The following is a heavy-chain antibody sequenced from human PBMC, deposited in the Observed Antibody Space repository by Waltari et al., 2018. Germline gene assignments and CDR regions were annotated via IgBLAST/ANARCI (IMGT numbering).Heavy chain of an antibody. CDR3: ARAPLLRFLGRGGMDV. CDR1: GGSISRYY. CDR2: IYYSGST. J-gene: IGHJ6*02. Sequence: QVQLQESGPGLVKPSETLSLTCTVSGGSISRYYWSWIRQPPGTGLEWIGYIYYSGSTNYNPSLKGRVTISVDTSKNQFSLKLSSVTAADTAVYYCARAPLLRFLGRGGMDVWGQGTTVTVSS. D-gene: IGHD3-3*01. V-gene: IGHV4-59*01.